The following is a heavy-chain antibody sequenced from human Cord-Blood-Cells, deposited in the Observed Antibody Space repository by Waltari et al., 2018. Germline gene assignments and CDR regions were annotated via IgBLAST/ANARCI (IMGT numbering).Heavy chain of an antibody. D-gene: IGHD1-26*01. CDR2: INHSGST. Sequence: QVQLQQWGAGLLKPSETLSLTCAVYGGSFSGYYWSWIRQPPGKGLEWIGEINHSGSTNYNPSRKSRVTISVDTSKNQFSLKLSSVTAADTAVYYCARVGAPTLFDYWGQGTLVTVSS. V-gene: IGHV4-34*01. J-gene: IGHJ4*02. CDR1: GGSFSGYY. CDR3: ARVGAPTLFDY.